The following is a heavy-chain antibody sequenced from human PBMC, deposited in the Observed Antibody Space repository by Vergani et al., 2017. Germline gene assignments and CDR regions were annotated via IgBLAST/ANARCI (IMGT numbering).Heavy chain of an antibody. V-gene: IGHV3-21*04. Sequence: EVQLLESGGGLVQPGGSLRLSCAASGFTFSSYSMNWVRQAPGKGLEWVSSISSSSSYIYYADSVKGRFTISRDNAKNSLYLQMNSLRAEDTAVYYCAKDYGVEGEWPDYWGQGTLVTVSS. CDR2: ISSSSSYI. CDR3: AKDYGVEGEWPDY. J-gene: IGHJ4*02. D-gene: IGHD3-16*01. CDR1: GFTFSSYS.